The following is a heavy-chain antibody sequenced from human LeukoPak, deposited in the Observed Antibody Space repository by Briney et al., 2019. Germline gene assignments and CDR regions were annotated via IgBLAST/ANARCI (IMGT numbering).Heavy chain of an antibody. CDR1: GGSISSSSYY. D-gene: IGHD6-19*01. CDR2: IYYSGST. J-gene: IGHJ4*02. CDR3: ARHKGGAVAMIDY. Sequence: SETLSLTCTVSGGSISSSSYYWGWIRQPPGKGLEWIGSIYYSGSTYYNPSLKSRVTISVDTSKNQFSLKLSSVTAADTAVYYCARHKGGAVAMIDYWGQATLVTVSS. V-gene: IGHV4-39*01.